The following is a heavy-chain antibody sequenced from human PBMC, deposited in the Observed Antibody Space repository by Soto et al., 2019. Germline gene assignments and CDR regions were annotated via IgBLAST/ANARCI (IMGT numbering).Heavy chain of an antibody. D-gene: IGHD2-2*01. J-gene: IGHJ5*02. V-gene: IGHV4-59*01. CDR1: GGSMNTYY. CDR3: ARGSTRFDP. CDR2: IYSSGLT. Sequence: SETLSLTGTVAGGSMNTYYWSWIRQPPGKGLEWIAYIYSSGLTNYNPSLKSRVTISVDASKNQFSLKLTSVTVADTAVYYCARGSTRFDPWGQGTLVTVSS.